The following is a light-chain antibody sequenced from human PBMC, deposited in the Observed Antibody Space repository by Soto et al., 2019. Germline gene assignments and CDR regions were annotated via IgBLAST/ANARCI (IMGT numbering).Light chain of an antibody. Sequence: EIVLTQSPGTLSLSPGERATLSCRARQSVSSSYLAWYQQKPGQGPRLLIYGASPRATGIPDRFSGSGSGTDFTLTISRLEPEDFAVYYCQQYGSSPLTFGGGTKVEIK. CDR3: QQYGSSPLT. J-gene: IGKJ4*01. V-gene: IGKV3-20*01. CDR2: GAS. CDR1: QSVSSSY.